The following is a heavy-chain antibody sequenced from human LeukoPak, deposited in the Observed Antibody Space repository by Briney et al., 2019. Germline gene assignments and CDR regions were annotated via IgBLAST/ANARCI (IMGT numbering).Heavy chain of an antibody. Sequence: AGGSLRLSCAASGFTFSSYAMSWVRQAPGKGLEWVSAISGSGGSTYYADSVKGRFTISRDNSKNTLYLQMNSLRAEDTAVYYCAKELDFWSGYNQHYYYYYGMDVWGQGTTVTVSS. CDR2: ISGSGGST. D-gene: IGHD3-3*01. CDR1: GFTFSSYA. V-gene: IGHV3-23*01. J-gene: IGHJ6*02. CDR3: AKELDFWSGYNQHYYYYYGMDV.